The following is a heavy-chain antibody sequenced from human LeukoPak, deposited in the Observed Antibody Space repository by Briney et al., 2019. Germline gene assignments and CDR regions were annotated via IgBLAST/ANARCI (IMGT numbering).Heavy chain of an antibody. CDR2: IYYSGST. CDR1: GGSISSSGYY. D-gene: IGHD3-10*01. V-gene: IGHV4-39*07. CDR3: ATEKNYYGSGGYYPYYYYYYYMDV. Sequence: SETLSLTCTVSGGSISSSGYYWGWIRQPPGKGLEWIGSIYYSGSTYYNPSLKSCVIISVDTSKNQFSLKLSSVTAADTAVYYCATEKNYYGSGGYYPYYYYYYYMDVWGKGTTVTVSS. J-gene: IGHJ6*03.